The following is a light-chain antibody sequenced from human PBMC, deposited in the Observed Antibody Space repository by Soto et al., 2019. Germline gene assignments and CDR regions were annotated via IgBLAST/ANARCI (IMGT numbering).Light chain of an antibody. J-gene: IGKJ1*01. Sequence: DIQVTQSPSTLSASVGVRVTINCRASQNINDWLAWYQQKSGKAPKVLIYKASSLGSGVPSRFSGSGSGTEFTLTISSLQTEDFATYYCQQYGANSPWTFGQWTKVEIK. CDR2: KAS. CDR3: QQYGANSPWT. CDR1: QNINDW. V-gene: IGKV1-5*03.